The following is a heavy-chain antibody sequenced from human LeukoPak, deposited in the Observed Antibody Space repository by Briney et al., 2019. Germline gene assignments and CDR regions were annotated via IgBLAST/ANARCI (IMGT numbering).Heavy chain of an antibody. CDR2: IFWDDDG. V-gene: IGHV2-5*02. CDR1: GLSLSTRGVG. D-gene: IGHD4-23*01. J-gene: IGHJ4*02. CDR3: VHTSYGGNPPGY. Sequence: SGPTLVNPTQTLTLTCTFSGLSLSTRGVGVGWIRQPPGKARGWLAIIFWDDDGSYSPPMKSRLTITKDTSKNHAVLTMTNMDPEDTAKYYSVHTSYGGNPPGYWGQGTRVTVSS.